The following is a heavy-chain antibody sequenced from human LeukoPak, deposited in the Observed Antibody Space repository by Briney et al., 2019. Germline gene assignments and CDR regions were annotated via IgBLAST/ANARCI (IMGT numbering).Heavy chain of an antibody. D-gene: IGHD2-15*01. Sequence: GGSLRLSCAASGFNFSSFGMHWVRQAPGKGLEWVAFIPSDGSNKYYADSVKGRFTISRDNSKNTLYLQMNSLRAEDTAVYYCAKAGVDIVVVVAARYWYFDLWGRGTLVTVSS. CDR2: IPSDGSNK. J-gene: IGHJ2*01. CDR3: AKAGVDIVVVVAARYWYFDL. V-gene: IGHV3-30*02. CDR1: GFNFSSFG.